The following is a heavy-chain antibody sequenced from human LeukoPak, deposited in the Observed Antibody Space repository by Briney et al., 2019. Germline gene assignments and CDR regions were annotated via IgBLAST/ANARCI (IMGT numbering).Heavy chain of an antibody. D-gene: IGHD3-16*01. Sequence: ASVKVSCKTSGYSFTGYYIYWVRQAPGQGLEWIGGISPSGGGTYYSHRFQGRGTMTRYTSITTVYMELSGLRSDDTAIYFCARVFIAELGGQPGFDFWGQGTQVTVSS. V-gene: IGHV1-2*02. CDR1: GYSFTGYY. CDR2: ISPSGGGT. J-gene: IGHJ4*02. CDR3: ARVFIAELGGQPGFDF.